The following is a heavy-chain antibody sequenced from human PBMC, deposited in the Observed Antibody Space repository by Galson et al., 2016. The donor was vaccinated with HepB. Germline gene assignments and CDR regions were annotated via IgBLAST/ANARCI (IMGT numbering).Heavy chain of an antibody. CDR1: GFRFTDYG. J-gene: IGHJ6*02. D-gene: IGHD5-12*01. V-gene: IGHV3-33*01. Sequence: SLRLSCAASGFRFTDYGMHWFRQAPGKGLEWVAVISYDGRDKNYGESVRGRFTISRDNSKNTLSLQMNRLRAEDTALYYCAGELRSGRFFNHYGMDVWGQGTTVIV. CDR3: AGELRSGRFFNHYGMDV. CDR2: ISYDGRDK.